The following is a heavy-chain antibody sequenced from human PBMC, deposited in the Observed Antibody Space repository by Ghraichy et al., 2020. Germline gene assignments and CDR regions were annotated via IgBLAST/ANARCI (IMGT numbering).Heavy chain of an antibody. J-gene: IGHJ6*02. V-gene: IGHV3-23*01. CDR1: GFTFSSYA. D-gene: IGHD2-2*01. CDR3: ANHCSSTSCYDSSGYPIGYYYGMDV. Sequence: GGSLRLSCAASGFTFSSYAMSWVRQAPGKGLEWVSAISGSGGSTYYADSVKGRFTISRDNSKNTLYLQMNSLRAEDTAVYYCANHCSSTSCYDSSGYPIGYYYGMDVWGQRTTVTVSS. CDR2: ISGSGGST.